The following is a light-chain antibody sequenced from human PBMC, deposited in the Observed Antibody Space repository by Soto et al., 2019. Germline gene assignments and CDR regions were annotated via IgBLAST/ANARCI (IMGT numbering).Light chain of an antibody. J-gene: IGKJ4*01. CDR2: AAS. V-gene: IGKV1-27*01. Sequence: DIQMTQSPSSLSASVGDRVTITCRASQGISNYLAWYQQRPGKVPKXLIYAASTLQSGVPSRFSGSGSGTDLTITISSLQPEDVETYYGQKYDSAPLTFGGGTKVDIK. CDR1: QGISNY. CDR3: QKYDSAPLT.